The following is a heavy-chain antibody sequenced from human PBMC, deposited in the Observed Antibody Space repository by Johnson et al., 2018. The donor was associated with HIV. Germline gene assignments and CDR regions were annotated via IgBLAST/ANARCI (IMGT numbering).Heavy chain of an antibody. J-gene: IGHJ3*02. CDR1: GFTFSSYA. V-gene: IGHV3-30-3*01. CDR2: ISYDGSNK. D-gene: IGHD1-26*01. CDR3: AGGSYNDAFDI. Sequence: QVQLVESGGGVVQPGRSLRLSCAASGFTFSSYAMHWVRQAPGKGLEWVAVISYDGSNKYYADSVKGRFTISRDNSKNTLYLQMNSLRAEDTAVYYCAGGSYNDAFDIWGQGTMVTVSS.